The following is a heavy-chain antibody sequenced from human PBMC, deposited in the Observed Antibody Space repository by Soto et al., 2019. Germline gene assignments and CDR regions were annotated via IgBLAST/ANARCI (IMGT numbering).Heavy chain of an antibody. D-gene: IGHD3-3*01. CDR1: GGTSTRYA. Sequence: QERLVQSGAEVRKPGSSVKVSCKVTGGTSTRYAINWVRQAPGQGLEWMGGIVPRFGTSKYAQKFQGRVTITADTSTNIAYMEVRSRRSEDTAVYYCNRGSEYDFWSGYLWGQGTLVSVSS. CDR3: NRGSEYDFWSGYL. J-gene: IGHJ4*02. V-gene: IGHV1-69*06. CDR2: IVPRFGTS.